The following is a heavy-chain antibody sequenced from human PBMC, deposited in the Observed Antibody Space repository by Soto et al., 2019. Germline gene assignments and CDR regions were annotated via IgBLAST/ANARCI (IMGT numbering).Heavy chain of an antibody. Sequence: SSETLSLTCTVSVDSITTYYWSWIRQPAGKGLEWIGRIDASGNTNYNPSLNSRVTMSIDTSKKQFSLKLTSVTAADTAIYYCARYSNNWFQTECMDVWGQGTTVTVSS. V-gene: IGHV4-4*07. J-gene: IGHJ6*02. CDR1: VDSITTYY. CDR3: ARYSNNWFQTECMDV. CDR2: IDASGNT. D-gene: IGHD6-13*01.